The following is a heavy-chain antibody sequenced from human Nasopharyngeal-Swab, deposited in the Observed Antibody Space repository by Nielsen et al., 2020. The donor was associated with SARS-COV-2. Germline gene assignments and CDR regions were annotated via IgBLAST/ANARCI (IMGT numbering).Heavy chain of an antibody. Sequence: WIRQSPGKGLEWVAVISYDGSNKYYADSVKGRFTISRDNSKNTLYLQMNSLRAEDTAVYYCAKVHRIAAGAFDIWGQGTMVTVSS. CDR3: AKVHRIAAGAFDI. D-gene: IGHD6-13*01. J-gene: IGHJ3*02. CDR2: ISYDGSNK. V-gene: IGHV3-30*18.